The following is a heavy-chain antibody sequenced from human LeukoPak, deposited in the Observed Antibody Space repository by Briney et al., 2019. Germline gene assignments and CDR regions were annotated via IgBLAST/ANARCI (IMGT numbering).Heavy chain of an antibody. D-gene: IGHD6-13*01. V-gene: IGHV3-21*01. J-gene: IGHJ3*02. Sequence: KPGGSLRLSCAASGFTFSSYSMNWVRQAPGKGLEWVSSISSSSSYIYYADSVKGRFTISRDNAKNSLYLQMNSLRAEDTAVYYCARDFYSSSWYGGAFDIWGQGTMVTVSS. CDR2: ISSSSSYI. CDR1: GFTFSSYS. CDR3: ARDFYSSSWYGGAFDI.